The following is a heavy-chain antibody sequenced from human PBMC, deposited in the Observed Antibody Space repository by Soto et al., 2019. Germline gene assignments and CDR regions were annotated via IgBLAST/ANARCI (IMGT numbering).Heavy chain of an antibody. CDR1: GYTFTSYY. J-gene: IGHJ5*02. D-gene: IGHD1-26*01. CDR3: ARDRERGSYYTWFDP. CDR2: INPSGGST. V-gene: IGHV1-46*01. Sequence: GASVKVSCKASGYTFTSYYMHWVRQAPGQGLEWMEIINPSGGSTSYAQKFQGRVTMTRDTSTSTVYMELSSLRSEDTAVYYCARDRERGSYYTWFDPWGQGTLVTVSS.